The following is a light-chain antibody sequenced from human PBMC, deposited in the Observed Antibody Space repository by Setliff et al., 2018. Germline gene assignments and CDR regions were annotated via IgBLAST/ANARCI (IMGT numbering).Light chain of an antibody. CDR1: SSDVGSYDF. CDR3: SAYTSSSTYV. CDR2: DVS. J-gene: IGLJ1*01. V-gene: IGLV2-14*03. Sequence: ALAQPASVSGSPGQSITISCSGTSSDVGSYDFVSWYQQHPGKVPKLIIHDVSNRPSGVSNRFSGAKAGNTASLTISGLQAEDEADYYCSAYTSSSTYVFGTGTKV.